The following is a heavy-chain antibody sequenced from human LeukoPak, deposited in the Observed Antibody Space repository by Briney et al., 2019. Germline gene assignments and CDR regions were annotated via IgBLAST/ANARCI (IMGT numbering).Heavy chain of an antibody. D-gene: IGHD2-21*01. CDR1: GFTFSSHS. V-gene: IGHV3-30*04. CDR2: ISSDGNSE. CDR3: ARERADAIGAFDS. J-gene: IGHJ4*02. Sequence: GGSLRLSCEASGFTFSSHSINWVRQAPGQGLEWVAVISSDGNSEHYGDSVRGRFTISRDNSKNTLWLQMSSLRAEDTALYYCARERADAIGAFDSWGQGTLVTVSS.